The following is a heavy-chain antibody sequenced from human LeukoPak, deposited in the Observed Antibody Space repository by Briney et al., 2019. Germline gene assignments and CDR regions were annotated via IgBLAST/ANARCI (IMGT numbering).Heavy chain of an antibody. CDR3: ARSYGMDV. CDR1: GFTFSSYD. J-gene: IGHJ6*02. Sequence: GGSLRLSCAASGFTFSSYDMHWVRQATGKGLEWVAVIGPAADPYYPVSVKGRFTISRDNAKSTLYLQMNSLRAEDTAVYYCARSYGMDVWGQGTTVTVSS. CDR2: IGPAADP. V-gene: IGHV3-13*05.